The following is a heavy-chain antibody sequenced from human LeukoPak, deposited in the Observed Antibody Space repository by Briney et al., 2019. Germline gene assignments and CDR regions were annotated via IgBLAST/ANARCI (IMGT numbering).Heavy chain of an antibody. Sequence: GGSLRLSCAASGFTFSSYSMNRVRQAPGKGLEWVSYISSSSSTIYYADSVKGRFTISRDNAKNSLYLQMNSLRAEDTAVYYCARDRGPQTYYDILTGPYYYYGMDVWGQGTTVTVSS. CDR2: ISSSSSTI. V-gene: IGHV3-48*01. CDR3: ARDRGPQTYYDILTGPYYYYGMDV. CDR1: GFTFSSYS. D-gene: IGHD3-9*01. J-gene: IGHJ6*02.